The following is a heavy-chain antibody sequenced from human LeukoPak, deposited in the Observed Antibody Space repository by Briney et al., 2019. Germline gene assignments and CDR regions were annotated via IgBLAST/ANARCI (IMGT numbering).Heavy chain of an antibody. Sequence: GGSLRLSCAASGFTFCSYAMHWVRQAPGKGLEWVAVISYDGSNKYYADSVKGRFTISRDNSKNTLYLQMNSLRAEDTAVYYCARDSYSSSWYDYWGQGTLVTVSS. D-gene: IGHD6-13*01. CDR2: ISYDGSNK. CDR3: ARDSYSSSWYDY. V-gene: IGHV3-30-3*01. CDR1: GFTFCSYA. J-gene: IGHJ4*02.